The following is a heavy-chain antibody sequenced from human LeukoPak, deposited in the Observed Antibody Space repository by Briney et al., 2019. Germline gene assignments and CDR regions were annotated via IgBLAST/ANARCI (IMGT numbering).Heavy chain of an antibody. CDR3: AKVAVVVVAAMDY. CDR2: IQSDGGNE. CDR1: GFSFSTSG. V-gene: IGHV3-30*02. J-gene: IGHJ4*02. D-gene: IGHD2-15*01. Sequence: TGGSLRLSCAASGFSFSTSGMHWIRQAPGKGLEWVAFIQSDGGNEYYADSVKGRFTISRDNSKNTLYLQMNSLRAEDTAVYYCAKVAVVVVAAMDYWGQGTLVTVSS.